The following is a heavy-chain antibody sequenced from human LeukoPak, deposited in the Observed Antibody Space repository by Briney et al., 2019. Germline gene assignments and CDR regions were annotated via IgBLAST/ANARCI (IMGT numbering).Heavy chain of an antibody. Sequence: GGSLRLSCAASGFTFSGSAMHWVRQASGKGLEWVGRIRSKANSYATAYAASVKGRFTISRDNAKNSLYLQMNSLRAEDTAVYYCARDYGDYVGYYYYYMDVWGKGTTVTVSS. CDR2: IRSKANSYAT. V-gene: IGHV3-73*01. D-gene: IGHD4-17*01. CDR1: GFTFSGSA. J-gene: IGHJ6*03. CDR3: ARDYGDYVGYYYYYMDV.